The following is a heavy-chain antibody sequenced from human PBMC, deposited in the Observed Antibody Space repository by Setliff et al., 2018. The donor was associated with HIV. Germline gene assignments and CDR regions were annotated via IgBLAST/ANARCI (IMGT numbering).Heavy chain of an antibody. CDR1: GFSFSDYA. Sequence: GGSLRLSCVASGFSFSDYAMGWVRQAPGKGLEWVSSISSSSYYIYYADSVKGRFTISRDNSKNTLFLQMNSLRPEDTAVYYCARDCRVGWVFTYGMDVWGQGTLVTVSS. V-gene: IGHV3-21*04. D-gene: IGHD6-13*01. CDR3: ARDCRVGWVFTYGMDV. CDR2: ISSSSYYI. J-gene: IGHJ6*02.